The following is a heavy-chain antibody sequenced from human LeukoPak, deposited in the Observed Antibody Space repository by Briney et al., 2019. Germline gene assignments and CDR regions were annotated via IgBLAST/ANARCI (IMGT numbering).Heavy chain of an antibody. CDR1: GFTFSSYA. D-gene: IGHD3-22*01. V-gene: IGHV3-23*01. CDR2: ISGSGGST. Sequence: GGSLRLSCAASGFTFSSYAMSWVRQAPGKGLEWVSAISGSGGSTYYADSVKGRFTISRDNSKNTLYLQMNSLRAEDTAVYYCAKGGRITMIVGPDYWGQGTLVTVSS. J-gene: IGHJ4*02. CDR3: AKGGRITMIVGPDY.